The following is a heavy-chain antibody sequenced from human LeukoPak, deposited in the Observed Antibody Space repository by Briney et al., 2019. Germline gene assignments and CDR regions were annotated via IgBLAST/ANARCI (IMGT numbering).Heavy chain of an antibody. CDR3: ARRPSKYYDILTGYYRSEFDY. J-gene: IGHJ4*02. CDR1: GYTFTIYD. CDR2: MNPNSGKK. D-gene: IGHD3-9*01. Sequence: ASVKVSCKASGYTFTIYDINSVRQATGQGLEWMGWMNPNSGKKGYAQKFQARVTMTRNTSISTAYIELSSLRYEDTAVYYCARRPSKYYDILTGYYRSEFDYWGQGTLVTVSS. V-gene: IGHV1-8*01.